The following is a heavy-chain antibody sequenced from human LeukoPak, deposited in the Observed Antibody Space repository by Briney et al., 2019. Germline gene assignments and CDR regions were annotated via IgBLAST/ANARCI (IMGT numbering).Heavy chain of an antibody. CDR2: INPNGGST. Sequence: ASVKVSCKASGYTFTNYYMHWVRQAPGQGLEWMGIINPNGGSTNYAQKFQGRVTMTRDTSTSTVYKELSSLRSEDTAVYYCATWGSSSSPLPTMDVWGQGTTVTVSS. J-gene: IGHJ6*02. V-gene: IGHV1-46*01. CDR3: ATWGSSSSPLPTMDV. D-gene: IGHD6-13*01. CDR1: GYTFTNYY.